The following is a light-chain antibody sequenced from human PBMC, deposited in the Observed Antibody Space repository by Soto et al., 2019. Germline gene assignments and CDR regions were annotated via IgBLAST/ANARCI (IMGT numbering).Light chain of an antibody. Sequence: DIQMTQSPSTLSASVGHRFTITCRASQSISSWLAWYQQKPGKAPNIMIYAASTLQSGVPSRFSGGGSGTDFTLTISSLQPEDFATYYCQQVYVYPSTFGGGTKVDIK. V-gene: IGKV1-5*01. CDR3: QQVYVYPST. CDR2: AAS. CDR1: QSISSW. J-gene: IGKJ4*01.